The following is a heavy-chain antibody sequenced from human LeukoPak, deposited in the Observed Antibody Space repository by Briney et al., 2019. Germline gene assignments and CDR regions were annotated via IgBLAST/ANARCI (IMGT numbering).Heavy chain of an antibody. Sequence: ASVKVSCKASGYTFTSYGINWVRQAPGQGLEWMGWISAYNGNTNYAQKLQGRVTVTTDTSTSTAYMELRSLRSDDTAVYYCARDSGYDWGLGPPTPFDPWGQGTLVTVSS. CDR1: GYTFTSYG. CDR3: ARDSGYDWGLGPPTPFDP. CDR2: ISAYNGNT. D-gene: IGHD5-12*01. J-gene: IGHJ5*02. V-gene: IGHV1-18*01.